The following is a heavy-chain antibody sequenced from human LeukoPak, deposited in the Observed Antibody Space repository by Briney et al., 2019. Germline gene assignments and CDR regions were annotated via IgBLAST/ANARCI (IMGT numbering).Heavy chain of an antibody. Sequence: GGSLRLSCAASGFSFSTYNMNWVRQAPGKGLEWVSSITSSSSYIYYADSVKGRFTISRDNSKNTLYLQMNSLRAEDTAVYYCAKDLNAFDIWGQGTMVTVSS. CDR1: GFSFSTYN. V-gene: IGHV3-21*04. CDR3: AKDLNAFDI. J-gene: IGHJ3*02. CDR2: ITSSSSYI.